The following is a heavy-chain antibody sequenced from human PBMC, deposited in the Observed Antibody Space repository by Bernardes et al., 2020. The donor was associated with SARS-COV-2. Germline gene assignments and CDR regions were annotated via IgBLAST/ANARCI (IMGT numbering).Heavy chain of an antibody. V-gene: IGHV4-59*01. Sequence: SETLSLTCTVSGGSLSRYHWTWIRQPPGKGMEWIGYISYSGSTNYSPSLKSRVTISLDMSKNQFSLKLSSVTATDTAVYYCMRDRILAAAEYNDMNVWGQGTTVTVSS. CDR2: ISYSGST. CDR1: GGSLSRYH. D-gene: IGHD6-13*01. CDR3: MRDRILAAAEYNDMNV. J-gene: IGHJ6*02.